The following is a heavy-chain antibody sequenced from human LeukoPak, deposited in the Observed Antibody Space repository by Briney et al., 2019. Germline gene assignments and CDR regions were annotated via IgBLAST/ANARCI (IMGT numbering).Heavy chain of an antibody. CDR2: IKSIADGAAT. J-gene: IGHJ5*02. V-gene: IGHV3-15*01. CDR3: TTYGDYEGLSDH. CDR1: GFTFSDPW. Sequence: GGSLRPSCAASGFTFSDPWMSWVHQARGKGLGWVGRIKSIADGAATEYAAAVQGRFTIPRDDPTNTLYQQMDSLKSEDTAVYYCTTYGDYEGLSDHWGQGTLVSVSS. D-gene: IGHD4-17*01.